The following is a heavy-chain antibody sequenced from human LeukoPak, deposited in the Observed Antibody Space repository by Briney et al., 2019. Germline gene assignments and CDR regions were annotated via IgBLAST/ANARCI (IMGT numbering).Heavy chain of an antibody. CDR1: GYTLTELS. V-gene: IGHV1-69*06. CDR2: IIPIFGTA. Sequence: GASVKVSCKVSGYTLTELSMHWVRQAPGQGLEWMGGIIPIFGTANYAQKFQGRVTITADKSTSTAYMELSSLRSEDTAVYYCASAPLVRGVIIRSWFDPWGQGTLVTVSS. D-gene: IGHD3-10*01. CDR3: ASAPLVRGVIIRSWFDP. J-gene: IGHJ5*02.